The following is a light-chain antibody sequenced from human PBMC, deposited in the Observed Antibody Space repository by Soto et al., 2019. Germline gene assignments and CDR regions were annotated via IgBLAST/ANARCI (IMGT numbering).Light chain of an antibody. Sequence: DIQMTQSPSPLSASLGDRVTITCRSSQSISRYVNWYQQKPGIAPRLLIFAASNLQTGVPSRFSGSGSGTDFTLTISSLQPEDFGTYFCQHTYSNPFTFGPGTKVDIK. V-gene: IGKV1-39*01. CDR2: AAS. CDR3: QHTYSNPFT. CDR1: QSISRY. J-gene: IGKJ3*01.